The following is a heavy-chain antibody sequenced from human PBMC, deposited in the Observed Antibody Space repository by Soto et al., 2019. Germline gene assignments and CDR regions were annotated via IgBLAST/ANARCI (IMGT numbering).Heavy chain of an antibody. Sequence: SETLSLTCTVSGGSISSGGYYWSWIRQHPGKGLEWIGYIYYSGSTYYNPSLKSRVTISVDTSKNQFSLKLSSVTAADTAVYYCAREKGGLAVNFDYWGQGTLVTVSS. D-gene: IGHD3-16*01. J-gene: IGHJ4*02. V-gene: IGHV4-31*03. CDR3: AREKGGLAVNFDY. CDR2: IYYSGST. CDR1: GGSISSGGYY.